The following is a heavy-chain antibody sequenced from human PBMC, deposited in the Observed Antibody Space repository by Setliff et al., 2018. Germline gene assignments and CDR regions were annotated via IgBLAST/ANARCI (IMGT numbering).Heavy chain of an antibody. Sequence: PSETLSLTCAVSGASIRQTSYFWTWVRQPAGKGLEWIGHIYITGNPNVNPSLKSRVAMSLDNSGNQFSLNLQSVTAADTAVYYCAREVKRLTMLGVPILHFDSWGQGSLVTVSS. V-gene: IGHV4-61*09. CDR1: GASIRQTSYF. CDR2: IYITGNP. J-gene: IGHJ4*02. CDR3: AREVKRLTMLGVPILHFDS. D-gene: IGHD3-3*01.